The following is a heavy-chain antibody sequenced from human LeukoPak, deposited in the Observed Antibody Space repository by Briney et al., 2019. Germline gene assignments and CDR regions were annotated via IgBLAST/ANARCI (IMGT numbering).Heavy chain of an antibody. CDR3: AKEPESYDSSGSTFDY. J-gene: IGHJ4*02. Sequence: GGSLRLSCAASRFSFSSYGMNWVRQAPGKGLEWVAFIRYDGSNEFYADSVKGRFTISRDNSKNTLYLQMKSLRAEDTAVYYCAKEPESYDSSGSTFDYWGQGTLVTVSS. V-gene: IGHV3-30*02. CDR1: RFSFSSYG. D-gene: IGHD3-22*01. CDR2: IRYDGSNE.